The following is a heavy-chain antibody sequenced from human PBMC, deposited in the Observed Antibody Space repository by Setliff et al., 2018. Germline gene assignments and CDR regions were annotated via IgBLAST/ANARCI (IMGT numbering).Heavy chain of an antibody. V-gene: IGHV1-69*06. CDR1: GGTFSGYA. J-gene: IGHJ6*02. CDR2: ITPIFETA. Sequence: GASVKVSCKASGGTFSGYAFSWVRQAPGQGLEWIGGITPIFETAHYAEKFRDRVTITADKSTTTVHMELSSLTSEDTAVYFCARDSVTRGQLERRGGWHYSGMDVWGQGTTVTVSS. D-gene: IGHD1-1*01. CDR3: ARDSVTRGQLERRGGWHYSGMDV.